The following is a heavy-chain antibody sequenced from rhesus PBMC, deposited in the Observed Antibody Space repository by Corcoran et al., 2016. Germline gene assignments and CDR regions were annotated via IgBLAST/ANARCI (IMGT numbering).Heavy chain of an antibody. CDR1: GFTFSDYY. D-gene: IGHD3-9*01. Sequence: EVQLVESGGGLVQPGGSLRLSCAASGFTFSDYYMSWVRQAPGKGLEWVSSISRAISYIYYASSVKGRFTISRDNAKNSLSLKMNSLKTEDTAVYYCTREGGYGYFDYWGQGVLVTVSS. CDR2: ISRAISYI. CDR3: TREGGYGYFDY. J-gene: IGHJ4*01. V-gene: IGHV3S16*01.